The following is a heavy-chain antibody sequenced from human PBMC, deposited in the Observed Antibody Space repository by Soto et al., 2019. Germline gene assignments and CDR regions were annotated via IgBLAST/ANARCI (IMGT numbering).Heavy chain of an antibody. CDR1: GFTFSSYG. Sequence: QVQLVESGGCVVQPGRSLRLSCAASGFTFSSYGMHWVRQAPGKGLEWVAVIWYDGSNKYYADSVKGRFTISRDNSKRTLYRQMNSLRAEDTAVYYCARGAKLLWFGEAIGAYWGQGTLVAVSS. J-gene: IGHJ4*02. CDR2: IWYDGSNK. CDR3: ARGAKLLWFGEAIGAY. V-gene: IGHV3-33*01. D-gene: IGHD3-10*01.